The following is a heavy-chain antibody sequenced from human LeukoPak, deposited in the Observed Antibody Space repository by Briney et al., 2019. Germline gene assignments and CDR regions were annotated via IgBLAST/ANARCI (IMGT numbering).Heavy chain of an antibody. CDR2: ISTYNGNT. V-gene: IGHV1-18*01. CDR1: GYTFASHG. CDR3: ARDEGRVSGSYNP. D-gene: IGHD3-10*01. Sequence: ASVKVSCKASGYTFASHGITWVRQAPGQGLERMGWISTYNGNTDYAQKFQGRVTMTTDTSTSTAYMELRSPRSDDTAVYYCARDEGRVSGSYNPWGQGTLVTVSS. J-gene: IGHJ5*02.